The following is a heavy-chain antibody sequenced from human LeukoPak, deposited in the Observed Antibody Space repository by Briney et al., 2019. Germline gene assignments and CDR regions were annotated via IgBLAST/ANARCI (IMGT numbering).Heavy chain of an antibody. CDR1: GFTFSGYW. CDR2: IKEDGGEG. CDR3: AKGRSLGYGGNWFDP. V-gene: IGHV3-7*03. D-gene: IGHD4-23*01. J-gene: IGHJ5*02. Sequence: GGSLRLSCAASGFTFSGYWMTWVRQAPGKGLEWVANIKEDGGEGYYVDSVKGRFTISRDNAKNSLYLQMNSLRAEDTALYYCAKGRSLGYGGNWFDPWGQGTLVTVSS.